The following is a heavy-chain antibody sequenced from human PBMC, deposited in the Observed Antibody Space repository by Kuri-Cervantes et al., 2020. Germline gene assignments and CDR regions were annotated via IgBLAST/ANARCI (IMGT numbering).Heavy chain of an antibody. CDR1: GYTFTSYY. Sequence: ASVKVSCKASGYTFTSYYMPWVRQAPGQGLEWMGIINPSGGSTSYAQKFQGRVTMTRDTSTSTVYMELSSLRSEDTAVYYCARDRARGVGATTNPLYGMDVWGQGTTVTVSS. J-gene: IGHJ6*02. D-gene: IGHD1-26*01. CDR3: ARDRARGVGATTNPLYGMDV. V-gene: IGHV1-46*01. CDR2: INPSGGST.